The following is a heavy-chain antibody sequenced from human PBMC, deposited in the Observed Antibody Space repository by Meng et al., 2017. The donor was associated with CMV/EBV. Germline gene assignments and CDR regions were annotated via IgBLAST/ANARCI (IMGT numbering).Heavy chain of an antibody. CDR1: GFTFSSYG. D-gene: IGHD2-2*01. V-gene: IGHV3-30*02. Sequence: GESLKISCAASGFTFSSYGMHWVRQAPGKGLEWVAFIRYDGSNKYYADSVKGRFTISRDNSKNTLYLQMNSLRAEDTAVYYCAKNCSTSCHYGMDVWGQGTTVTV. J-gene: IGHJ6*02. CDR3: AKNCSTSCHYGMDV. CDR2: IRYDGSNK.